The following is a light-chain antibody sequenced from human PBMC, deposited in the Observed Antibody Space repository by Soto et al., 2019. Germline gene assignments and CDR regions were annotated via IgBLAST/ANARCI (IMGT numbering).Light chain of an antibody. V-gene: IGKV2-28*01. Sequence: EIVMTQSPLSLPVTPGEPASISCRSSQSLLHSNGYNYLDWYLQKPGQSPQLLIYLGSNRASGVPDRFSGSGSGTDFTLKISRVEAEDVGIYYCMQAEYPFTFGPGTKVDIK. CDR1: QSLLHSNGYNY. CDR2: LGS. CDR3: MQAEYPFT. J-gene: IGKJ3*01.